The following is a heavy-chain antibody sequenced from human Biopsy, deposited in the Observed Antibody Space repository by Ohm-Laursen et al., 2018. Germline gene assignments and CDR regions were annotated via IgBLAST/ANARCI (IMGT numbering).Heavy chain of an antibody. V-gene: IGHV4-39*07. CDR3: ARDSRGGHLNTTLITGKNLDS. J-gene: IGHJ4*02. D-gene: IGHD3-16*01. CDR1: GGSISSSTTYY. Sequence: GTLSLTCSVSGGSISSSTTYYWAWFRQPPGKGLEWIGSIYNTETTFYNPSLKSRVTISVDTSKNQFSLKLNSVTTADTAVYFCARDSRGGHLNTTLITGKNLDSWGQGILVTVSS. CDR2: IYNTETT.